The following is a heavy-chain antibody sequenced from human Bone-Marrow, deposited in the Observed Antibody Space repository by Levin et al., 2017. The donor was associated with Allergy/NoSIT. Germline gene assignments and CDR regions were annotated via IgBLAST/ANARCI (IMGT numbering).Heavy chain of an antibody. CDR1: GFTVSTHY. CDR2: VYAGGDT. CDR3: ARGSL. Sequence: GESLKISCVASGFTVSTHYINWVRQAPGKGLEWVAVVYAGGDTHYVDSVKGRFTISRDNSNNTVSLQMDSLRAEDTAVYYCARGSLWGQGTLVTVSS. J-gene: IGHJ4*02. V-gene: IGHV3-66*01.